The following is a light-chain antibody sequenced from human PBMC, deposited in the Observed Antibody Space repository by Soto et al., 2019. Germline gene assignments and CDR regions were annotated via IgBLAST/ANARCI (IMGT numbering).Light chain of an antibody. CDR2: GAS. V-gene: IGKV3-20*01. Sequence: EVVLTQSPGTLYLSPGERVTLSCRASQRVSSGYLAWYQQKPGQAPRLLIYGASSRATGIPDRFSGRGSGTDFTLTISRLEPEDFAVYYCQQYGSSPPSSTFGQGTRLEIK. CDR3: QQYGSSPPSST. J-gene: IGKJ5*01. CDR1: QRVSSGY.